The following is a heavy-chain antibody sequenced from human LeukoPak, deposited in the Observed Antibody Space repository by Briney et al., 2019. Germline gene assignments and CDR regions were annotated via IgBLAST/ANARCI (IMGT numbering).Heavy chain of an antibody. CDR3: ARRSGYDSNYYYYGMDV. J-gene: IGHJ6*02. CDR1: GYSFTYYW. D-gene: IGHD5-12*01. Sequence: GESLKISCKGSGYSFTYYWIGWVRQMPGKGLEWMGRIDPSDSYTNYSPSFQGHVTISADKSISTAYLQWSSLKASDTAMYYCARRSGYDSNYYYYGMDVWGQGTTVTVSS. CDR2: IDPSDSYT. V-gene: IGHV5-10-1*01.